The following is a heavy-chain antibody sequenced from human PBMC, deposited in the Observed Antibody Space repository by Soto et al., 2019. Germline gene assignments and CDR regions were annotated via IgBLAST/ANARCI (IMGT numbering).Heavy chain of an antibody. J-gene: IGHJ4*02. D-gene: IGHD4-17*01. Sequence: PGGSLRLSCAGSGLTFRNDWLSWVRQAPGKGLEWVANINQDGNERYYVDSVRGRFTISRDNVENSLYLQLNSLRPEDTAVYYCAVYGYGVSAAAYWGQGTLVTVSS. CDR2: INQDGNER. CDR3: AVYGYGVSAAAY. V-gene: IGHV3-7*03. CDR1: GLTFRNDW.